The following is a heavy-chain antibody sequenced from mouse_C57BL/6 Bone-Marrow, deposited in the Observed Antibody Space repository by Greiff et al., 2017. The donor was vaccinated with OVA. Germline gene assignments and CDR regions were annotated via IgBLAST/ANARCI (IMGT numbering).Heavy chain of an antibody. CDR1: GYTFTDYY. D-gene: IGHD1-1*01. CDR2: INPNNGGT. CDR3: AREGYGSSLFDY. V-gene: IGHV1-26*01. J-gene: IGHJ2*01. Sequence: EVQLQQSGPELVKPGASVKISCKASGYTFTDYYMNWVKQSHGKSLEWIGDINPNNGGTSYNQKFKGKATLPVDKSSSTAYMELRSLTSEDSAVYYGAREGYGSSLFDYWGQGTTLTVSS.